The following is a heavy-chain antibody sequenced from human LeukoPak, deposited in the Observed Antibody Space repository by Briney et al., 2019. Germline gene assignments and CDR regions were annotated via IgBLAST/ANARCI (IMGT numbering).Heavy chain of an antibody. Sequence: ASVKVSCKASGYTFTSYDINWVRQATGQGLEWMGWINPNSGGTNYAQKFQGRVTMTRDTSISTAYMELSRLRSDDTAVYYCARDESCSSTSCFEPDNWFDPWGQGTLVTVSS. D-gene: IGHD2-2*01. V-gene: IGHV1-2*02. CDR2: INPNSGGT. CDR3: ARDESCSSTSCFEPDNWFDP. J-gene: IGHJ5*02. CDR1: GYTFTSYD.